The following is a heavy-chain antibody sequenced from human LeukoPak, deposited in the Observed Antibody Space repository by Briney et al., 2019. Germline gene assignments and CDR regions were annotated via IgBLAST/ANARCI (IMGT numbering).Heavy chain of an antibody. CDR1: GYTFTSYG. CDR3: ARDGVGSSGWYTLDY. CDR2: ISAYNGNT. D-gene: IGHD6-19*01. Sequence: ASVKVSFKASGYTFTSYGISWVRQAPGQGLEWMGWISAYNGNTNYAQKLQGRVTMTTDTSTSTAYMELRSLRSDDTAVYYCARDGVGSSGWYTLDYWGQGTLVTVSS. V-gene: IGHV1-18*01. J-gene: IGHJ4*02.